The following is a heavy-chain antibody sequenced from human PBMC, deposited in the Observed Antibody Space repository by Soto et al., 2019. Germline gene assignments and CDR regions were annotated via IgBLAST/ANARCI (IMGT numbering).Heavy chain of an antibody. J-gene: IGHJ4*01. CDR3: ARYSAASGTYYFDY. D-gene: IGHD6-13*01. CDR2: THHSRGT. V-gene: IGHV4-4*02. Sequence: SETLSLTCAVSGDSIIGTHWWSWVRRPPGKGLEFIGETHHSRGTNYNPSHRSRVTMSLDKSKKQLYLILYSVTAADTGVYYCARYSAASGTYYFDYWGQGTLVTVSS. CDR1: GDSIIGTHW.